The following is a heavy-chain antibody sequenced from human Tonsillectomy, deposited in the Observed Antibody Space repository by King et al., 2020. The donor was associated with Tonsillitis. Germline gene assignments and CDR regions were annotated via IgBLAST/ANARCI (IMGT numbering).Heavy chain of an antibody. J-gene: IGHJ4*02. CDR1: GFTFSNYN. CDR2: ISSSSGII. D-gene: IGHD3-16*01. Sequence: EVQLVESGGGLVQPGGSLRLSCAASGFTFSNYNMNWVRQAPGKGLEWVSYISSSSGIIYYADSVKGRFTISRDNAKNSLFLQMNSLRDEDTAVYYCASKYYDYLWGTYYYFDSWGQGTLVTVSS. CDR3: ASKYYDYLWGTYYYFDS. V-gene: IGHV3-48*02.